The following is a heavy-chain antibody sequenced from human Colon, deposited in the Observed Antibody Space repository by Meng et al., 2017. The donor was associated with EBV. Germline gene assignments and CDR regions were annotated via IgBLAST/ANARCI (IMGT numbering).Heavy chain of an antibody. CDR2: VYHTGST. Sequence: QVQLHESGPGLVKPSGTLSLTCAVSGGSISSSHWWTWVRQPPGKGLEWIGEVYHTGSTKYNPSLKSRLTISVDKSKNQFSLNLTSVTAADTAVYYCARVWQSLTAFFDSWGQGTLVTVSS. D-gene: IGHD2-21*01. J-gene: IGHJ4*02. CDR3: ARVWQSLTAFFDS. V-gene: IGHV4-4*02. CDR1: GGSISSSHW.